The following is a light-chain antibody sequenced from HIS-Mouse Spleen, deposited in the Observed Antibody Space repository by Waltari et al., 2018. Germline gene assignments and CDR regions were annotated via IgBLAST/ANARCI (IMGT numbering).Light chain of an antibody. V-gene: IGLV1-44*01. CDR1: SSNIRRNT. CDR3: AAWDDSLNGVV. J-gene: IGLJ2*01. CDR2: SNN. Sequence: QSVLTQPPSASGTPGPRVTISCSGSSSNIRRNTVNWYQQPPGTAPKLLIYSNNQRPSGVPDRFPGSKSGTSASLAISGLQSEDEADYYCAAWDDSLNGVVFGGGTKLTVL.